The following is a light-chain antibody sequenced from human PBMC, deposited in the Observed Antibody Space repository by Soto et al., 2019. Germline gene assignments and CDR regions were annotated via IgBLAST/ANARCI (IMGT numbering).Light chain of an antibody. J-gene: IGKJ4*01. CDR3: QQYGSSLPLT. CDR2: GAS. Sequence: EFVLTQSPGTLSLSPGERATLSCRASQSVSSSYLAWYQQKPGQAPRILIYGASTRATGIPDRFSGSGSGTDLTLTISRLEPEDFAVYYCQQYGSSLPLTFGGGTKVEIK. V-gene: IGKV3-20*01. CDR1: QSVSSSY.